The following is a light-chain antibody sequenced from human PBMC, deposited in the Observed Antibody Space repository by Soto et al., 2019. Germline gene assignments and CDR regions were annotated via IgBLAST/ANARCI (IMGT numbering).Light chain of an antibody. CDR2: EVS. CDR1: SSDVGGYNY. J-gene: IGLJ1*01. V-gene: IGLV2-14*01. Sequence: QSALAQPASVSGSPGQSITISCTGTSSDVGGYNYVSWYQQHPGKAPKLIIYEVSNRPSGVSNRFSGSKSGNTASLTISGFQAEDEVNYYCRPYTTRNPYVSRTGTKV. CDR3: RPYTTRNPYV.